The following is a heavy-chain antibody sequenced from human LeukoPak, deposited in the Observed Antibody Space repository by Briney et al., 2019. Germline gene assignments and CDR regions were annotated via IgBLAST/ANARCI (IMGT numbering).Heavy chain of an antibody. D-gene: IGHD1-26*01. CDR2: ISGSGGDT. Sequence: QSGGSLRLSCAASGFTFSSNAMSWVRQAPGKGLXXXSAISGSGGDTYYADSVKGRFTISRDNSKNTLYLQMNSLRAEDTAVYYCAKDPDLGALPPCCGQGTLVTVSS. J-gene: IGHJ4*02. CDR1: GFTFSSNA. V-gene: IGHV3-23*01. CDR3: AKDPDLGALPPC.